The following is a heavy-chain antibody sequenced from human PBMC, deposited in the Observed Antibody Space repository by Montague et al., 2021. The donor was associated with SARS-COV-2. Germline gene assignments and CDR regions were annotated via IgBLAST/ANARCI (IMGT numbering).Heavy chain of an antibody. Sequence: CAISGDSVSSNSAAWNWIRQSPSRGLEWLGRTYYRSKWYNDSAVSVKSRITINPDTSKNQFSLRLNSVTPEDTAVYYCARGGSWLYYFDYWGQGTLVTVSS. D-gene: IGHD6-13*01. V-gene: IGHV6-1*01. J-gene: IGHJ4*02. CDR2: TYYRSKWYN. CDR3: ARGGSWLYYFDY. CDR1: GDSVSSNSAA.